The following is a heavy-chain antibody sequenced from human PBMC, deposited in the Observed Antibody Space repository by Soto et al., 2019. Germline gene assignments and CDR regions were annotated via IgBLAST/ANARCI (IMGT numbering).Heavy chain of an antibody. D-gene: IGHD6-13*01. V-gene: IGHV3-30*18. CDR2: ISYDGSNK. CDR1: GFTFSSYG. Sequence: GGSLRLSCAASGFTFSSYGMHWVRQAPGKGLEWVAVISYDGSNKYYADSVKGRFTISRDNSKNTLYLQMNSLRAEDTAVYYCAKGMYSSSWYSRYYYYGMDVWGQGTTVTVSS. CDR3: AKGMYSSSWYSRYYYYGMDV. J-gene: IGHJ6*02.